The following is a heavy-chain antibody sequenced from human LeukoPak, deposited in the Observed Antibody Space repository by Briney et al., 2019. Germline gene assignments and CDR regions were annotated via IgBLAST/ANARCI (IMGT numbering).Heavy chain of an antibody. CDR3: ARVRGHCSSSSCLSLDYYYYYMDV. J-gene: IGHJ6*03. Sequence: SETLSLTCTVSGDSISNYYWSWIRQPPGKGLEWIGSIYYSGSTNYNPSLKSRVTISLDTSKSQFSLRLTSVTAADTAVYYCARVRGHCSSSSCLSLDYYYYYMDVWGKGTTVTISS. V-gene: IGHV4-59*01. CDR1: GDSISNYY. CDR2: IYYSGST. D-gene: IGHD2-2*01.